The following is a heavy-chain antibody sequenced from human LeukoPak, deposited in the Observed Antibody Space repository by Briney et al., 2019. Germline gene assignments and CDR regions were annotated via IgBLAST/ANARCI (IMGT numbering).Heavy chain of an antibody. J-gene: IGHJ5*02. D-gene: IGHD3-16*01. CDR2: INPSGGST. CDR1: GYAFTSYY. CDR3: ARDLGYLWFDP. V-gene: IGHV1-46*01. Sequence: GASVKVSCKASGYAFTSYYMHWVRQTPGQGLEWMGIINPSGGSTSYAQKFQGRVTMTRDTSASTVYMELGSLRSEDTAVYYCARDLGYLWFDPWGQGTLVTVSS.